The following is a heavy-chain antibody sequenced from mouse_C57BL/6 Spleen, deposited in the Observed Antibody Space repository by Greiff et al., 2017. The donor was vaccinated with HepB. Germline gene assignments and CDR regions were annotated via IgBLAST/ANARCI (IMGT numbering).Heavy chain of an antibody. CDR3: ARSVGYDDAMDY. V-gene: IGHV1-64*01. Sequence: QVQLQQPGAELVKPGASVKSSCKASGYTFTSYWMHWVKQRPGQGLEWIGMIHPNSGSTNYNEKFKSKATLTVDKSSSTAYMQLSSLTSEDSAVYYCARSVGYDDAMDYWGQGTSVTVSS. D-gene: IGHD2-2*01. CDR2: IHPNSGST. CDR1: GYTFTSYW. J-gene: IGHJ4*01.